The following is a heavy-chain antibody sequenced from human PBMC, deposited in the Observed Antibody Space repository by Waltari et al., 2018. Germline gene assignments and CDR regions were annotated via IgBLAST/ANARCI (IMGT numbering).Heavy chain of an antibody. J-gene: IGHJ4*02. CDR1: GGSINSYY. CDR3: ARNGGSYPDY. D-gene: IGHD1-26*01. CDR2: IYYSGST. Sequence: QVQLQESGPGLVKPSETLSLTCTVSGGSINSYYWRWIRQPPGKGLEWIGYIYYSGSTNYNPSLKSRVTISVDTSKNQFSLKLSSVTAADTAVYYCARNGGSYPDYWGQGTLVTVSS. V-gene: IGHV4-59*01.